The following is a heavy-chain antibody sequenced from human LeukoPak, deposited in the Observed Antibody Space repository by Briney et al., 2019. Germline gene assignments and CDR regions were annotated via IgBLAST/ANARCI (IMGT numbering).Heavy chain of an antibody. CDR3: ARVRYDILTGYPNLFDY. J-gene: IGHJ4*02. D-gene: IGHD3-9*01. CDR2: ISAYNGNT. Sequence: GASVKVSCKASGYTFTNYAISWVRQAPGQGLEWVGWISAYNGNTNYAQKLQGRVTMTTDTSTSTAYMDLRSLRSDDTAVYYCARVRYDILTGYPNLFDYWGQGTLVTVSS. CDR1: GYTFTNYA. V-gene: IGHV1-18*01.